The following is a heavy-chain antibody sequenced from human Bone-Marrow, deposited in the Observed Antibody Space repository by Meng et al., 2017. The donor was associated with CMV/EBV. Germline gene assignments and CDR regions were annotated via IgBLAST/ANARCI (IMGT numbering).Heavy chain of an antibody. CDR3: ARAIDY. J-gene: IGHJ4*02. CDR2: ISRSGSNT. CDR1: GFTFSSYA. V-gene: IGHV3-48*03. Sequence: GESLKISCAASGFTFSSYAMNWVRQAPGKGLEWISTISRSGSNTYYADSVKGRFTISRDNAKNSQYLQMNSLRAEDTAVYYCARAIDYWGQGTLVTVSS.